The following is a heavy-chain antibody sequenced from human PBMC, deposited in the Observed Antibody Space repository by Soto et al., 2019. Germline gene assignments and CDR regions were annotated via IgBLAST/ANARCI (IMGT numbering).Heavy chain of an antibody. D-gene: IGHD5-18*01. CDR3: ARCRSYGGRYYYYGMDV. J-gene: IGHJ6*02. CDR2: IKQDGSEK. CDR1: GFTFSSYW. Sequence: EVQLVESGGGLVQPGGSLRLSCAASGFTFSSYWMSWVRQAPGKGREWLANIKQDGSEKYYVDSVKGRFTISRDNAKNSLYLQMNSLRAEDTAVYYCARCRSYGGRYYYYGMDVWGQGTTVTVSS. V-gene: IGHV3-7*03.